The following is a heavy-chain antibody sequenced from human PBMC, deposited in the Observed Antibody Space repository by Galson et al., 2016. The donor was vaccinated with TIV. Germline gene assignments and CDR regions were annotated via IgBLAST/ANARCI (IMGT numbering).Heavy chain of an antibody. CDR2: IIPLLGIG. D-gene: IGHD6-13*01. CDR1: GGTLSRFT. Sequence: SVKVSCKASGGTLSRFTVSWVRQAPGQGLEWMGRIIPLLGIGNHAQKFQNRVAITADTSTSTAYMELRGLRSDDTAVYYCARDRRGVLDSTLFDNWGQGTPVTVSS. J-gene: IGHJ4*02. V-gene: IGHV1-69*04. CDR3: ARDRRGVLDSTLFDN.